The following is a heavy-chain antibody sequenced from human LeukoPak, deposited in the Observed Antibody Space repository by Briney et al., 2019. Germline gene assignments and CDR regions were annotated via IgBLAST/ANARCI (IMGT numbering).Heavy chain of an antibody. J-gene: IGHJ4*02. V-gene: IGHV1-2*02. Sequence: EASVKVSCKASGYIFTDFYIHWVRQAPGQGLEWMGWINPKNGGTKFAQKFQGRVTMTRDTSITTAYMELSRLRSDDTAVYYCAREYLPPPSEAGNSYSRDYLGQGSLVTVSS. CDR1: GYIFTDFY. CDR2: INPKNGGT. D-gene: IGHD6-13*01. CDR3: AREYLPPPSEAGNSYSRDY.